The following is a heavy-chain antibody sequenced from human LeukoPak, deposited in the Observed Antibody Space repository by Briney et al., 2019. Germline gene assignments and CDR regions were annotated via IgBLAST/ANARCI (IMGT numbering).Heavy chain of an antibody. CDR3: ARSPFAAVNWFDP. D-gene: IGHD2/OR15-2a*01. V-gene: IGHV4-39*07. J-gene: IGHJ5*02. CDR2: IYYSGST. Sequence: SETLSLTCTVSGGSISSSSYYWGWIRQPPGKGLEWIGSIYYSGSTYYNPSLKSRVTISVDTSKNQFSLKLSSVTAADTAVYYCARSPFAAVNWFDPWGQGTLVTVS. CDR1: GGSISSSSYY.